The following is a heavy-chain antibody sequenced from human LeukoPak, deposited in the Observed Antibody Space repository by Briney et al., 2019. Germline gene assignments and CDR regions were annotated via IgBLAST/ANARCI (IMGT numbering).Heavy chain of an antibody. CDR1: GFTFSSYS. Sequence: GGSLRLSCAASGFTFSSYSMNWVRQAPGKGLEWVSSISSSSSYIYYVDSVKGRFTISRDNAKNSLYLQMNSLRAEDTAVYYCARDPIGYSYGYYGYWGQGTLVTVSS. V-gene: IGHV3-21*01. CDR3: ARDPIGYSYGYYGY. J-gene: IGHJ4*02. D-gene: IGHD5-18*01. CDR2: ISSSSSYI.